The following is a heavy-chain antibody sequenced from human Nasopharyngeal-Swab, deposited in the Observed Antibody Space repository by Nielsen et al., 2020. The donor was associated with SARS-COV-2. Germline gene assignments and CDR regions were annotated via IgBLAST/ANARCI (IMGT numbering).Heavy chain of an antibody. CDR2: IYYSGST. D-gene: IGHD6-19*01. CDR3: AGAVAGTGRDY. V-gene: IGHV4-59*01. J-gene: IGHJ4*02. Sequence: WIRQPPGKGPEWIGYIYYSGSTNYSPSLKSRVTISVDTSKNQFSLKLSSVTAADTAVYYCAGAVAGTGRDYWGQGTLVTVSS.